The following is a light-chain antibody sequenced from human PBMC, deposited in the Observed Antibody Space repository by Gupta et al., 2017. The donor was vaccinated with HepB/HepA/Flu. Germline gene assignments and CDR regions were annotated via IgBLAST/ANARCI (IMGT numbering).Light chain of an antibody. Sequence: QSVLTQPPSVSAAPGQKVTISCSGSSSNIGNNYVSWYQQLPGTAPKLLIYDNNKRPSGIPGRFAGSKSGTSATLSTTGLQAGDGADYYCGTWDSSLRVVFGGGTKLTVL. CDR1: SSNIGNNY. CDR2: DNN. CDR3: GTWDSSLRVV. J-gene: IGLJ2*01. V-gene: IGLV1-51*01.